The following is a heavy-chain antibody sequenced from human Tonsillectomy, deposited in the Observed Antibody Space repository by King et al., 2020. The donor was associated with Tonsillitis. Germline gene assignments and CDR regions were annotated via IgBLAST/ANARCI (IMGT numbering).Heavy chain of an antibody. CDR3: AREPLLCGGDCYGLDY. J-gene: IGHJ4*02. D-gene: IGHD2-21*01. CDR2: ISYDGSNK. V-gene: IGHV3-30-3*01. Sequence: QVQLVESGGGVVQPGRSLRLSCAASGFIFGTYPMHWVRQAPGKGLEWVAEISYDGSNKYYADSVKGRFTISRDNSKNTLFLQMNSLRAEDTAVYYCAREPLLCGGDCYGLDYWGQGTLVTVSS. CDR1: GFIFGTYP.